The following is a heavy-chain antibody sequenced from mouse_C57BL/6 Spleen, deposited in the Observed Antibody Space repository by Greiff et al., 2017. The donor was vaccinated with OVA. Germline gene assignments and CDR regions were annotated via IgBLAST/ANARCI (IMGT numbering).Heavy chain of an antibody. V-gene: IGHV1-15*01. J-gene: IGHJ2*01. D-gene: IGHD1-1*01. CDR1: GYTFTDYA. Sequence: QVQLPQSVAALVSPVASVTLSFPSSGYTFTDYAMHWVKQTPVHGLEWIGAIDPETGGTAYNQKFKGKAILTADKSSSTAYMELRSLTSEDSAVYYCTRSANYYGSSPDYFDYWGQGTTLTVSS. CDR3: TRSANYYGSSPDYFDY. CDR2: IDPETGGT.